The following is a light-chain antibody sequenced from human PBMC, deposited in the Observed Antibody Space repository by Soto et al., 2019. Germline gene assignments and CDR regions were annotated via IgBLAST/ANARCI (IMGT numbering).Light chain of an antibody. V-gene: IGKV4-1*01. CDR1: QSGLYSSKSKNY. Sequence: DIVLTQSPDSLAVSLGERATINCKSSQSGLYSSKSKNYLAWYQQKPGQPPKLLIYWASTRESGVPDRFSGSGSGTDFTLTISSLQAEDVAVYYCQQYYSTPPTFGQGTKVDIK. CDR2: WAS. J-gene: IGKJ1*01. CDR3: QQYYSTPPT.